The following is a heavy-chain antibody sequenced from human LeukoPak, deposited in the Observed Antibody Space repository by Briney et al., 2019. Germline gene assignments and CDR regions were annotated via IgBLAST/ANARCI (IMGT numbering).Heavy chain of an antibody. D-gene: IGHD3-16*02. V-gene: IGHV3-21*01. CDR1: GFTFNNYN. Sequence: GGSLKLSCATSGFTFNNYNMNWVRQAPGRALEWVSSITTSGTYIFYADSVKGRFTISRDNTKNTLYLQMNSLRAEDTAVYYCARGRYRPKPIASYWFDPWGQGTLVTVSS. CDR3: ARGRYRPKPIASYWFDP. CDR2: ITTSGTYI. J-gene: IGHJ5*02.